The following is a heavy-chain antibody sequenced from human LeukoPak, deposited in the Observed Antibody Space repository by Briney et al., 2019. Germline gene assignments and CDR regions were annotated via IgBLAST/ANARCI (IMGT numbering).Heavy chain of an antibody. CDR3: ARERFGGIRVSDY. Sequence: GGSLRLSCAASGFIFSSYGMHWVRQAPGKGLEWVGVISYDGKYPYYADSVKGRFTISRDNSKNTLYLQMNSLRAEDTAVYYCARERFGGIRVSDYWGQGTLVTVSS. CDR2: ISYDGKYP. V-gene: IGHV3-30*03. CDR1: GFIFSSYG. J-gene: IGHJ4*02. D-gene: IGHD3-16*01.